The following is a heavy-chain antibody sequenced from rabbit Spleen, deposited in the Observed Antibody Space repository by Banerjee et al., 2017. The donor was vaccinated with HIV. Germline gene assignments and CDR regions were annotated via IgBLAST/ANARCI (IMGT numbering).Heavy chain of an antibody. Sequence: QLKESGGGLVQPGGSLKLSCKASGFDFSSYYMSWVRQAPGKGLEWIGYIDPVFGSASYASWVNGRFAISGENAQNTVSLELNSLTAADTAPYCGARGGGLWGPGTLVTVS. J-gene: IGHJ4*01. CDR1: GFDFSSYY. CDR2: IDPVFGSA. V-gene: IGHV1S7*01. CDR3: ARGGGL.